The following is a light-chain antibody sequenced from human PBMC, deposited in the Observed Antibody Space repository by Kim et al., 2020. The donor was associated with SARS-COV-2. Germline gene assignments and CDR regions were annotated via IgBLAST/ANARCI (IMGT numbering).Light chain of an antibody. CDR1: NSNIGSNN. CDR3: AAWGDTLDGFVI. CDR2: NNN. V-gene: IGLV1-44*01. Sequence: QSVLTQPPSASGTPGQRVTISCSGSNSNIGSNNVNWYQQVPGTAPKVLIYNNNQRPSGVPDRFSGSKSGTSASLAISGLQSDDEADYYCAAWGDTLDGFVIFGVGTQLTVL. J-gene: IGLJ2*01.